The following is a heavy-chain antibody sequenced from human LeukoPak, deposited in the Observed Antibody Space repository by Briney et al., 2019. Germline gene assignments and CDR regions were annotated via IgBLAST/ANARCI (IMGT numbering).Heavy chain of an antibody. Sequence: NTSETLSLTCTVSGGSISSYYWSWIRQPPGKGLEWIGYIYYSGSTNYNPSLKSRVTISVDTSKNQFSLKLSSVTAADTAVYYCARGGVFSIDDSSGYYYQPISHFDYWGQGTLVTVSS. CDR1: GGSISSYY. J-gene: IGHJ4*02. CDR3: ARGGVFSIDDSSGYYYQPISHFDY. V-gene: IGHV4-59*08. CDR2: IYYSGST. D-gene: IGHD3-22*01.